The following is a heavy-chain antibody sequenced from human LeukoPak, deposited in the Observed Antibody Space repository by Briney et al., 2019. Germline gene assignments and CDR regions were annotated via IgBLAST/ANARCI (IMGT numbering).Heavy chain of an antibody. CDR1: AGSTNSGDYY. D-gene: IGHD7-27*01. CDR3: ARGRELGISSWYFDL. V-gene: IGHV4-61*10. Sequence: PSETLSLTCTVSAGSTNSGDYYWSWIRQPAGKGLEWIGYIYYSGSTNYNPSLKSRVTISVDTSKNQFSLKLSSVTAADTAVYYCARGRELGISSWYFDLWGRGTLVTVSS. CDR2: IYYSGST. J-gene: IGHJ2*01.